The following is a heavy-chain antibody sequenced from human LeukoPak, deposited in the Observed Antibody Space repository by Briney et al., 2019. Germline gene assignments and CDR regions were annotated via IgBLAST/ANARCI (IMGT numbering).Heavy chain of an antibody. J-gene: IGHJ4*02. CDR1: GFTFSSYA. V-gene: IGHV3-23*01. CDR2: ISGSGGST. CDR3: AKDPYPHIAVAGTFGY. Sequence: PGGSLRLSCAASGFTFSSYAMSWVRQAPGKGLEWVSAISGSGGSTYYADSVKGRFTISRDNSKNTLYLQMNSLRAEDTAVYCCAKDPYPHIAVAGTFGYWGQGTLVTVSS. D-gene: IGHD6-19*01.